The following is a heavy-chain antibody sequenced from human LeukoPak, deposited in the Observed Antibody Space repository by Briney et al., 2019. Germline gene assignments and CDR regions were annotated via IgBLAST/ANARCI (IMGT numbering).Heavy chain of an antibody. D-gene: IGHD2-2*01. J-gene: IGHJ4*02. CDR2: LWYDGSNR. CDR3: ARPGYCDSSSCSRNFDY. CDR1: GFTFSSYG. Sequence: GGSLRLSCAASGFTFSSYGMHWVRQAPGKGLEWVAVLWYDGSNRYYADSVKGRFTISRDNSKNTLYLQMNSLTTEDTAVYYCARPGYCDSSSCSRNFDYWGQGTLVTVSS. V-gene: IGHV3-33*01.